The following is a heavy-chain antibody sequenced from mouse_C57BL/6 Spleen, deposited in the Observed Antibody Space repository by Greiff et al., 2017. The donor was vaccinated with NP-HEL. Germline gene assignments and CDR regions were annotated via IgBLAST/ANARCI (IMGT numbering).Heavy chain of an antibody. Sequence: QVQLQQSGAELVRPGASVKLSCKASGYTFTDYYINWVKQRPGQGLEWIARIYPGSGNTYYTEKFKGKATLTADNSSSTAYMQLSSLTSEDSAVYFCARCVYDDDGRWYFDVWGTGTTVTVSS. V-gene: IGHV1-76*01. CDR2: IYPGSGNT. D-gene: IGHD2-4*01. J-gene: IGHJ1*03. CDR1: GYTFTDYY. CDR3: ARCVYDDDGRWYFDV.